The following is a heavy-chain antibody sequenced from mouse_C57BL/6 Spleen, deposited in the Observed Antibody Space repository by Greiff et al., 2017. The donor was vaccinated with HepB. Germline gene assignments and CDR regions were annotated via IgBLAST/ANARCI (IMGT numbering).Heavy chain of an antibody. V-gene: IGHV1-61*01. CDR3: ASERDVMYAMDY. D-gene: IGHD2-3*01. Sequence: QVQLQQPGAELVRPGSSVKLSCKASGYTFTSYWMDWVKQRPGQGLEWIGNIYPSDSETHYNQKFKDKATLTVDKSSSTAYMQLSSLTSEDSAVYYCASERDVMYAMDYWGQGTSVTVSS. J-gene: IGHJ4*01. CDR1: GYTFTSYW. CDR2: IYPSDSET.